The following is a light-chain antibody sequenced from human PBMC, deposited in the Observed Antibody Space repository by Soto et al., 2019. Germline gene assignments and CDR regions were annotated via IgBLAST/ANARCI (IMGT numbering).Light chain of an antibody. CDR2: AAS. CDR3: QQSYITPYT. CDR1: QSISKY. Sequence: DIPVTQSPSSLSASVGDRVTITCRASQSISKYVNWFQQNPGKAPKLLIYAASSLQSGVPSRFSGSGSGTDFTLTISSLQPEDFATYYCQQSYITPYTFGQGTKLEIK. V-gene: IGKV1-39*01. J-gene: IGKJ2*01.